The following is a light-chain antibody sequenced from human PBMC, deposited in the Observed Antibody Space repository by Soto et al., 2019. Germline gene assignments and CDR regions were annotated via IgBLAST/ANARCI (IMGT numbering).Light chain of an antibody. CDR1: QSISSW. J-gene: IGKJ1*01. CDR2: KAS. V-gene: IGKV1-5*03. CDR3: QHYNSYSEA. Sequence: DIQITQSPSTLSASVGDRVTITCRASQSISSWLAWYQQKPGKAPKLLIYKASGLESGVPSRFSGSGSGTEFTLTISSLQPDDFATYYCQHYNSYSEAFGQGTKVDIK.